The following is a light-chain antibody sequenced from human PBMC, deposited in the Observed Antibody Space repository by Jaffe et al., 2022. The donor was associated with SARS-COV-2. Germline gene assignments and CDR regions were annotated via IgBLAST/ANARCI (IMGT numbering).Light chain of an antibody. CDR3: QQYNDWPLYT. CDR2: AAS. J-gene: IGKJ2*01. CDR1: QSINTN. Sequence: EIVMTQSPATLSVSPGERAILSCRASQSINTNLVWYQQKPGQAPRLLMYAASTRVTGIPARFSGSGSGTEFTLTISSLQSEDFAVYYCQQYNDWPLYTFGQGTKLEI. V-gene: IGKV3-15*01.